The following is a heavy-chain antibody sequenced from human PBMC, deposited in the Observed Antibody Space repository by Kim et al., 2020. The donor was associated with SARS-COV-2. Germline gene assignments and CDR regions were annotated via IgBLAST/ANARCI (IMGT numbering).Heavy chain of an antibody. J-gene: IGHJ4*02. V-gene: IGHV3-72*01. CDR2: TRNKANSYTT. CDR1: GFTFSDHY. Sequence: GGSLRLSCAASGFTFSDHYMDWVRQAPGKGLEWVGRTRNKANSYTTEYAASVKGRFTISRDDSKNSLYLQMNSLKTEDTAVYYCALNLWFGGYCYLANWGQGTLVTVSS. D-gene: IGHD3-10*01. CDR3: ALNLWFGGYCYLAN.